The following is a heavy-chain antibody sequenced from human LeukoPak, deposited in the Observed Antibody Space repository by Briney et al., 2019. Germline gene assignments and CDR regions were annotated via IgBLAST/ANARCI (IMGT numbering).Heavy chain of an antibody. CDR1: GGSISSYY. J-gene: IGHJ4*02. CDR2: IYYSGST. CDR3: ARGGDIVVVPAATPFDY. D-gene: IGHD2-2*01. V-gene: IGHV4-59*01. Sequence: PSETLSLTCNVSGGSISSYYWSWIRQPPGKGLEWIGYIYYSGSTNYNPSLKSRVTISVDTSKNQFSLKLSSVTAADTAVYYCARGGDIVVVPAATPFDYWGLGTLVTVSS.